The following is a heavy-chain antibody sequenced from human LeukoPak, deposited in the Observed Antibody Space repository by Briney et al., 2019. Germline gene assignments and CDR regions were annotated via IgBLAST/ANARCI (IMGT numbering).Heavy chain of an antibody. CDR1: GGSISSYY. D-gene: IGHD2-2*01. CDR2: IYTSGST. CDR3: AREEPAARIGTLDY. Sequence: SETLSLTCTVSGGSISSYYWSWIRQPAGKGLEWIGRIYTSGSTNYNPSLKSRVTMSVDTSKNQFSLKLSSVTAADTAVYYCAREEPAARIGTLDYWGQGTLVTVSS. J-gene: IGHJ4*02. V-gene: IGHV4-4*07.